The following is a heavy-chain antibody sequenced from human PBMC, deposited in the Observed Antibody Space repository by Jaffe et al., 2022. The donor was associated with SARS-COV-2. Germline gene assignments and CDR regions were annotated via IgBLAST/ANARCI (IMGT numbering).Heavy chain of an antibody. V-gene: IGHV2-5*02. Sequence: QITLKESGPTLVKPTQTLTLTCTFSGFSLSTSGVSVGWIRQPPGKALECLALIYWDDDKRYSTSLRSRLTITKDTSKNQVVLTMTNMDPVDTATYYCTHRRETADGFAYWGQGTLVAVSS. CDR1: GFSLSTSGVS. D-gene: IGHD6-13*01. J-gene: IGHJ4*02. CDR3: THRRETADGFAY. CDR2: IYWDDDK.